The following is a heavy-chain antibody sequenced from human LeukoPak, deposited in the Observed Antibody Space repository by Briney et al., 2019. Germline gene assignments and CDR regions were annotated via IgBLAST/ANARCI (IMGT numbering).Heavy chain of an antibody. CDR3: MKHLRGDPFDN. CDR1: GFTFSSYT. CDR2: IATNGGST. J-gene: IGHJ4*02. V-gene: IGHV3-64D*06. D-gene: IGHD3-10*01. Sequence: PGGSLRLSCSASGFTFSSYTMHWVCQAPGKGLEYVSGIATNGGSTYYADAVKGRFTISRDNSKSTLYLQMSSLRVEDTAVYYCMKHLRGDPFDNWGQGTLVTVSS.